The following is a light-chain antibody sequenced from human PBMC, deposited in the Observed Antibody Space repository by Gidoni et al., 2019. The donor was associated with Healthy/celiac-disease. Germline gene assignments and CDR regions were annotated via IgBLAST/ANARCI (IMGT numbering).Light chain of an antibody. Sequence: EIGCTQSPGTLSLSPGERATLPCRASQSVSSSYLAWYQQKPGQAPRLLIYGASSRATGIPDRFSGSGSGTDFTLTISRLEPEDFAVYYCQQYGSSSYTFGQGTKLEIK. V-gene: IGKV3-20*01. J-gene: IGKJ2*01. CDR1: QSVSSSY. CDR3: QQYGSSSYT. CDR2: GAS.